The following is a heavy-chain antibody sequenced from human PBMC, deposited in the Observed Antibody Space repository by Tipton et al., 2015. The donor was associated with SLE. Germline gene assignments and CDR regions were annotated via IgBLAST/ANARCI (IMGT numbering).Heavy chain of an antibody. CDR1: GGPISSHY. V-gene: IGHV4-59*11. CDR2: FYYSGSP. D-gene: IGHD3-16*01. Sequence: TLSLTCTISGGPISSHYWTWIRQPPGKGLEWIGYFYYSGSPKYNPSLKGRVTISVDTSRNRISLKLNSVTAADTAVYYCARSRGGASRAFDYWGQGTLVIVSS. J-gene: IGHJ4*02. CDR3: ARSRGGASRAFDY.